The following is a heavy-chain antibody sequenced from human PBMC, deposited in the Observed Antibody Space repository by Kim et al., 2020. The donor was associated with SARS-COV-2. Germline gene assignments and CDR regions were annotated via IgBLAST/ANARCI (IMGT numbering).Heavy chain of an antibody. J-gene: IGHJ4*02. CDR2: INHSGST. CDR3: ARGGPRITEAKKLDY. CDR1: GGSFSGYY. Sequence: SETLSLTCAVYGGSFSGYYWSWIRQPPGKGLEWIGEINHSGSTNYNPSLKSRVTISVDTSKNQFSLKLSSVTAADTAVYYCARGGPRITEAKKLDYWGQGTLVTVSS. V-gene: IGHV4-34*01. D-gene: IGHD1-20*01.